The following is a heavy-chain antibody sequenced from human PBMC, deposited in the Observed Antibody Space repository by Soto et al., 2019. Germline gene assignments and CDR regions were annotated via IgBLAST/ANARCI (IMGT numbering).Heavy chain of an antibody. CDR1: GGSISSYY. J-gene: IGHJ4*02. CDR3: ARVGGLAARTFDY. V-gene: IGHV4-59*01. D-gene: IGHD6-6*01. CDR2: IYYSGST. Sequence: SETLSLTCTVSGGSISSYYWSWIRQPPGKGLEWIGYIYYSGSTNYNPSIKSRVTISVDTSKNQFSLNLRSMSPADTAVYYCARVGGLAARTFDYWGPGTLVTVSS.